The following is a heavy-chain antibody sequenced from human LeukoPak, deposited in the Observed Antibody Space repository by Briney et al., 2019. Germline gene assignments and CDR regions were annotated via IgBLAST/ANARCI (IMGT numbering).Heavy chain of an antibody. V-gene: IGHV4-4*07. CDR2: IYTSGST. CDR1: GGSVSSYY. CDR3: ARGDDILTGYNFFDY. Sequence: ASETLSLTCTVSGGSVSSYYWSWIRQPAGKGLEWIGRIYTSGSTNYNPSLKSRVTMSVDTSKNQFSLKLSSVTAADTAVYYCARGDDILTGYNFFDYWGQGTLVTVSS. J-gene: IGHJ4*02. D-gene: IGHD3-9*01.